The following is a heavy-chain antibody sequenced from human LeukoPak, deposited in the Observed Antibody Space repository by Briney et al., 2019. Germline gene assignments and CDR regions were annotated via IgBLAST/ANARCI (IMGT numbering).Heavy chain of an antibody. V-gene: IGHV4-34*01. CDR2: INHSGST. Sequence: SETLSLTCAVYGGSFSGYYWSWIRQPPGKGLEWIGEINHSGSTNYNPSLKSRVTISVDTSKNQFSLKLSSVTAADTAVYYCARAEVGTMGRGVISHFDYWGQGTLVTVSS. CDR3: ARAEVGTMGRGVISHFDY. CDR1: GGSFSGYY. J-gene: IGHJ4*02. D-gene: IGHD3-10*01.